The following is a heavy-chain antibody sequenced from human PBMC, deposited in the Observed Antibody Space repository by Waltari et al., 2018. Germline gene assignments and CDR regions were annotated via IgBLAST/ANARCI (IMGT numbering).Heavy chain of an antibody. V-gene: IGHV3-74*01. CDR1: GFTFSSYW. CDR2: INSDGSST. CDR3: ASFGSYKSGDAFDI. Sequence: EVQLVESGGGLVQPGGSLRLSCAASGFTFSSYWMHWVRQAPGKGLVWVSRINSDGSSTSYADSVKGRFTSSRDNAKNTLYLQMNSLRAEDTAVYYCASFGSYKSGDAFDIWGQGTMVTVSS. J-gene: IGHJ3*02. D-gene: IGHD1-26*01.